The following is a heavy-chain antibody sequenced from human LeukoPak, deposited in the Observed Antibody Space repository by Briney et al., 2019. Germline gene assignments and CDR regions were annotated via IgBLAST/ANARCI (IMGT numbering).Heavy chain of an antibody. CDR1: GYTFAGYY. Sequence: GASVKVSCKASGYTFAGYYMHWVRQAPGQGLEWMGRINPNSGGTNYAQKFQGRVTMTRDTSISTAYMELSRLRSDDTAVYYCARLDDGVVVPAAEGYWGQGTLVTVSS. CDR2: INPNSGGT. J-gene: IGHJ4*02. CDR3: ARLDDGVVVPAAEGY. V-gene: IGHV1-2*06. D-gene: IGHD2-2*01.